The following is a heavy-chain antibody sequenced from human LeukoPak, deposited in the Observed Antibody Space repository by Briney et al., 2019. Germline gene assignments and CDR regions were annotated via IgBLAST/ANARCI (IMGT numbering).Heavy chain of an antibody. Sequence: SETLSLTCTVSGGSISSCYWSWIRQPPGKGLEWIGYMDYSGNTNYNPSLKSRVTISVDTSKNQFSLKLSSVTAADTAVYYCARNTYYYGSGSYYFDYWGQGTLVTVSS. CDR2: MDYSGNT. CDR1: GGSISSCY. CDR3: ARNTYYYGSGSYYFDY. J-gene: IGHJ4*02. V-gene: IGHV4-59*01. D-gene: IGHD3-10*01.